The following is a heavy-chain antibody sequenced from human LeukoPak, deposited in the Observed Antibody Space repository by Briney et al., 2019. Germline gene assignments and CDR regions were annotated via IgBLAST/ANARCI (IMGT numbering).Heavy chain of an antibody. Sequence: GGSLGLSCAASGFTFSSYGMHWVRQAPGKGLEWVAFIRYDGSNKYYADSVKGRFTISRDNSKNTLYLQMNSLRAEDTAVYYCAKVTVAGYYYGMDVWGQGTTVTVSS. CDR2: IRYDGSNK. D-gene: IGHD6-19*01. CDR3: AKVTVAGYYYGMDV. V-gene: IGHV3-30*02. J-gene: IGHJ6*02. CDR1: GFTFSSYG.